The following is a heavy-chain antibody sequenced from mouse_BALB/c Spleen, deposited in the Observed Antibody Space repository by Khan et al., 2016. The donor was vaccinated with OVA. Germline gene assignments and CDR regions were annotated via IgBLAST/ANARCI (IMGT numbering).Heavy chain of an antibody. CDR1: GYTFTNYW. V-gene: IGHV1-69*02. J-gene: IGHJ3*01. D-gene: IGHD4-1*01. CDR3: TRVGVDESSFAY. Sequence: VQLQQSGTELVRPGASVKLSCKASGYTFTNYWINWVKQRPGQGLEWIGNIYPSDSYTNYNQKFKDMATLTVDKSSSTAYMQLSSPASEDSAVYYCTRVGVDESSFAYWGQGTLVTVSA. CDR2: IYPSDSYT.